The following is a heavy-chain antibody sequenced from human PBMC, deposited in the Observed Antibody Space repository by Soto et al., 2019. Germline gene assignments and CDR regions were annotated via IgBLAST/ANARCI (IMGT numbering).Heavy chain of an antibody. CDR2: IYSGGSA. D-gene: IGHD1-1*01. CDR3: ARDKATTVYYMDV. Sequence: GGSLGLSCAASGFTVSSNYMSWVRQAPGKGLEWVSVIYSGGSAYYADSVKGRFTISRDNSKNTLYLQMNSLRAEDTAVYYCARDKATTVYYMDVWGKGTTVTVSS. CDR1: GFTVSSNY. J-gene: IGHJ6*03. V-gene: IGHV3-66*01.